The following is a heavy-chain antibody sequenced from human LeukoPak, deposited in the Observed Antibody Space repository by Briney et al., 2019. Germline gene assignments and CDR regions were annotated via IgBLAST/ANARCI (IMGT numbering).Heavy chain of an antibody. CDR2: INPNSGVT. CDR1: GYTFSGFY. CDR3: AKDRYGDYEAPFHYYMDA. V-gene: IGHV1-2*02. Sequence: ASVKVSCKASGYTFSGFYIHWVRQAPGQGLEWMGWINPNSGVTNYAQKLQGRVTITRDKSIDTAYMQLSRLRSDDTAVYYCAKDRYGDYEAPFHYYMDAWGRGTTVTVSS. J-gene: IGHJ6*03. D-gene: IGHD5-12*01.